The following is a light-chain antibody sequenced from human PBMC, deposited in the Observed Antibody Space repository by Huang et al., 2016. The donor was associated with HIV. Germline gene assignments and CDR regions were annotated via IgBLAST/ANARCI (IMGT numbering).Light chain of an antibody. V-gene: IGKV3-11*01. Sequence: EIVLTQSPVTLSLSPGERATLSCRASQNVISYLAWYQQKPGQAPRLLIYDASHRATGIPDRFRGSGSGTDFTLTISSLEPEDFAIYYCQHRSNWPLYTFGQGTKLEIK. CDR2: DAS. CDR3: QHRSNWPLYT. CDR1: QNVISY. J-gene: IGKJ2*01.